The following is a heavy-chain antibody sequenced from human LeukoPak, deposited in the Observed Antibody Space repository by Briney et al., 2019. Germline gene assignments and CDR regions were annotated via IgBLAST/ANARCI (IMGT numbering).Heavy chain of an antibody. V-gene: IGHV3-23*01. J-gene: IGHJ4*02. CDR2: ISGSGGST. CDR3: AKAKKYCSGGSCYDFDY. D-gene: IGHD2-15*01. Sequence: GGSLRLSCAASGFTFSSYAMSWVRQAPGKGLEWVSAISGSGGSTYYANSVKGRFTISRDNSKNTLYLQMNSLRAEDTAVYYCAKAKKYCSGGSCYDFDYWGQGTLVTVSS. CDR1: GFTFSSYA.